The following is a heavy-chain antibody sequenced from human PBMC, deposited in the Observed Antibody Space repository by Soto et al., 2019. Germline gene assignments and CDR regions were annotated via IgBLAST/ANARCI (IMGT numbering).Heavy chain of an antibody. Sequence: EVQLVESGGGLVQPGGSLRLSCVASGFTVTEIYMNWVRQAPGKGLEWVSVIYNEFTDYADSVRGRFSISTDSSKNALYLQMNSLRAEDSAVYYCVREPRDCSGGSCSIMGDAFDIWGQGTMVTVSS. V-gene: IGHV3-66*01. CDR2: IYNEFT. J-gene: IGHJ3*02. CDR3: VREPRDCSGGSCSIMGDAFDI. CDR1: GFTVTEIY. D-gene: IGHD2-15*01.